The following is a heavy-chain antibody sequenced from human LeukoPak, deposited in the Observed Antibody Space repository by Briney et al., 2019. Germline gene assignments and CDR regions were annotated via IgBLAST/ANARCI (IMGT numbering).Heavy chain of an antibody. V-gene: IGHV4-59*08. CDR1: GGSINNYY. Sequence: SETLSLTCTVSGGSINNYYWSWIRQPPGKGLEWIGWSYQRGSTSYNPSLKSRVTISVDTSKNQFSLKLSSVTAADTAVYYCAGLLSLHCGRTHYYGMDVWGQGTTVTVSS. J-gene: IGHJ6*02. D-gene: IGHD4-17*01. CDR3: AGLLSLHCGRTHYYGMDV. CDR2: SYQRGST.